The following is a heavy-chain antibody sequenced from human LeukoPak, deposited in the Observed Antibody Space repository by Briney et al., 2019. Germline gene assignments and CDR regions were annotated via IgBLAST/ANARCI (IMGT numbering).Heavy chain of an antibody. CDR1: GFAFSDYW. CDR2: IKQDGSEK. D-gene: IGHD1-26*01. J-gene: IGHJ4*02. Sequence: GGSLRLSCAASGFAFSDYWMSWVRQAPGKGLEWVANIKQDGSEKYYVDSVKGRFTISRDNAKNSLYLQMNSLRAEDTAVYYYAGGGGSPWYWGQGTLVTVPS. CDR3: AGGGGSPWY. V-gene: IGHV3-7*01.